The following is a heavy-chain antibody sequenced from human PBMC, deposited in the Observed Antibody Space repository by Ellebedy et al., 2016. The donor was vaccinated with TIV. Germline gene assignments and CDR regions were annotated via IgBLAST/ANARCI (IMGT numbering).Heavy chain of an antibody. Sequence: PGGSLRLSCAASGFTFSSYSMNWVRQAPGKGLEWVSYISSSSSTIYYADSVKGRFTISRDNAKNSLYLQMNSLRAEDMAVYYCARVVVVATSDWFDPWGQGTLVTVSS. J-gene: IGHJ5*02. CDR1: GFTFSSYS. D-gene: IGHD2-15*01. CDR3: ARVVVVATSDWFDP. CDR2: ISSSSSTI. V-gene: IGHV3-48*04.